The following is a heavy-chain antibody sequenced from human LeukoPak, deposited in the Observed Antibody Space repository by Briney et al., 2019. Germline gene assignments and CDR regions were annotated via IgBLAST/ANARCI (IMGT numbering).Heavy chain of an antibody. J-gene: IGHJ4*02. CDR3: ARGTGYYFDY. CDR1: GGSINSYY. V-gene: IGHV4-59*12. CDR2: IYYSGST. Sequence: SETLSLTCTVSGGSINSYYWSWIRQPPGKGLEWIGYIYYSGSTNYNPSLKSRVTLSVDTSKNQFSLKLTSVTAADTAVYYCARGTGYYFDYWGQGTLVTVSS.